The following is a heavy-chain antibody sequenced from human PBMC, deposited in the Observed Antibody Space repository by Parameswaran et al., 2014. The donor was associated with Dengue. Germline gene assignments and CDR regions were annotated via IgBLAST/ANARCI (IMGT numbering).Heavy chain of an antibody. D-gene: IGHD3-3*01. V-gene: IGHV1-46*01. Sequence: VRQMPGKGLEWMGIINPSGGSTIYAQKFQGRVTMTRDTSTSTVYMELSSLRSEDTAVYYCARDHSGNYDFWSGRYYYNGLDVWGPGATVTVSS. J-gene: IGHJ6*02. CDR3: ARDHSGNYDFWSGRYYYNGLDV. CDR2: INPSGGST.